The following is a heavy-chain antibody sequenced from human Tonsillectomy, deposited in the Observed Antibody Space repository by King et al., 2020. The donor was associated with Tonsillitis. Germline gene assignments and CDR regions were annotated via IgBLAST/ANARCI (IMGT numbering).Heavy chain of an antibody. V-gene: IGHV4-59*01. J-gene: IGHJ4*02. CDR3: ARAYYGSGSYYSH. D-gene: IGHD3-10*01. CDR1: GVSISTYF. CDR2: IYYSGST. Sequence: VQLQESGPGLVKPSETLSLTCTVSGVSISTYFWSWIRQPPGKGLEWIGYIYYSGSTNYNPSLKSRVTISVDTSKNQSSLKLNSVTAADTAVYYCARAYYGSGSYYSHWGQGTLVTVSS.